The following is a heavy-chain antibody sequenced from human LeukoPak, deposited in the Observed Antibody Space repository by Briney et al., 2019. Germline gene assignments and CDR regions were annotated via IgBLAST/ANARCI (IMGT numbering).Heavy chain of an antibody. CDR3: ATGDNYRFDY. D-gene: IGHD5-24*01. J-gene: IGHJ4*02. CDR1: GGSVDINYW. V-gene: IGHV4-4*02. CDR2: VHHSGST. Sequence: SETLSLACSVSGGSVDINYWSWVRQPPGKGLEWIGEVHHSGSTNYNPSLKSRVILLIDKSMNLVSLKLSFVTAADTAVYYCATGDNYRFDYWGQGTLVTVSS.